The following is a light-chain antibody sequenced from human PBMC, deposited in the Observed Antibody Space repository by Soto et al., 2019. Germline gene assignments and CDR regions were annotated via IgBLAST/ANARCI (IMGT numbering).Light chain of an antibody. V-gene: IGLV1-51*02. CDR1: NSNIGNNY. CDR3: GAWDNSLSAYV. CDR2: ENT. Sequence: QSVLMQPPSVSAAPGQKVTISCSGRNSNIGNNYVSWYQQFPGTAPKLLIYENTKRPSGIPDRFSGSKSGTSATLDITGLQTGDEADYCCGAWDNSLSAYVFGPGTKLTVL. J-gene: IGLJ1*01.